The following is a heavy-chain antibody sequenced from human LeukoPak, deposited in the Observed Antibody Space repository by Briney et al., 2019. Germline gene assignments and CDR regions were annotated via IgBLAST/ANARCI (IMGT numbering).Heavy chain of an antibody. CDR3: ARDRYYGSGTFDY. J-gene: IGHJ4*02. V-gene: IGHV3-48*03. D-gene: IGHD3-10*01. CDR1: GFTFSSYE. Sequence: GGSLRLSCAASGFTFSSYEMNWVRQAPGKGLEWVSYISGSGSTINYADSVKGRFTISRDNAKNSLYLQMNSLGDEDTAFYYCARDRYYGSGTFDYWGQGTLVTVSS. CDR2: ISGSGSTI.